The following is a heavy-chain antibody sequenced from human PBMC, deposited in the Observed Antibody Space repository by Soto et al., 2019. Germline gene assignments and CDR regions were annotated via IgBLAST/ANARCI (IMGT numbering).Heavy chain of an antibody. V-gene: IGHV1-69*19. J-gene: IGHJ4*02. Sequence: QVQLVQSGAEMKKPGSSVKVSCQSSGGTFNTYAMNWVLQAPGQGPEWMGDISPMFGAANYAPKFQGRVTITADEATGTSYMQLRSLTSEDTALYFCSREVQVHTPAFVYWGQGTLVTVSS. CDR3: SREVQVHTPAFVY. CDR2: ISPMFGAA. D-gene: IGHD3-10*01. CDR1: GGTFNTYA.